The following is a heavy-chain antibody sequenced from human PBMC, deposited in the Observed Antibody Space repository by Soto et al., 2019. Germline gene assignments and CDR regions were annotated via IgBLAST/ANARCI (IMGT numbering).Heavy chain of an antibody. D-gene: IGHD6-19*01. CDR1: GYTFTSYA. CDR2: INAGNGNT. V-gene: IGHV1-3*01. J-gene: IGHJ6*02. Sequence: QVQLVQSGAEVKKPGASVKVSCKASGYTFTSYAMHWVRQAPGQRLEWMGWINAGNGNTKYSQKFQGRVTITRDTYASTAYMELSSLRSEDTAVYYCARDRIAVAGKGYYGMDVWGQGTTVTVSS. CDR3: ARDRIAVAGKGYYGMDV.